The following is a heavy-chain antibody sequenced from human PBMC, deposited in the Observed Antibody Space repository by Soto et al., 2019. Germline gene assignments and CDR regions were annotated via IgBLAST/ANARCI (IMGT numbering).Heavy chain of an antibody. CDR2: IYYRGST. Sequence: QVALQESGPGLVKPSETLSLTCTVSSGSINNYYWSWIRQPPGRGLEWIGYIYYRGSTASNPSLKSRVTISLDTSKNQYSLKLTSVTAADTAVYYCTKEGAFSGWFDSWGPGTLVTVSS. D-gene: IGHD3-10*01. CDR1: SGSINNYY. CDR3: TKEGAFSGWFDS. V-gene: IGHV4-59*01. J-gene: IGHJ5*01.